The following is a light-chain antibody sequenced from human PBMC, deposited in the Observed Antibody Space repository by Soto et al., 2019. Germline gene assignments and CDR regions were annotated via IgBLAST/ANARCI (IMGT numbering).Light chain of an antibody. CDR1: SSDVGGYNY. Sequence: QSALTQPASVSGSPGQSITISCTGTSSDVGGYNYVCWYQQHPGKAPKLMIYDVSNRPSGVSNRFAGSKSGNTASLTISGLQVEDEADYYCSSYTSSSTLLYVFGTGTKLTVL. V-gene: IGLV2-14*01. CDR2: DVS. J-gene: IGLJ1*01. CDR3: SSYTSSSTLLYV.